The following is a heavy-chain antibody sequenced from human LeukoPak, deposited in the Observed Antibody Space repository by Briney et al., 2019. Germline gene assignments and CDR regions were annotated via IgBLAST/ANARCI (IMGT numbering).Heavy chain of an antibody. CDR3: ARGSRVLRLGELSFPG. CDR2: ISSSSSYI. D-gene: IGHD3-16*02. Sequence: GGSLRLSCAASGFTFSSYSMNWVRQAPGKGLEWVSSISSSSSYIYYADSVKGRFTISRDNAQNSLYLQMNSLRAEDTAVYYCARGSRVLRLGELSFPGGGQGTLVTVSS. CDR1: GFTFSSYS. V-gene: IGHV3-21*01. J-gene: IGHJ4*02.